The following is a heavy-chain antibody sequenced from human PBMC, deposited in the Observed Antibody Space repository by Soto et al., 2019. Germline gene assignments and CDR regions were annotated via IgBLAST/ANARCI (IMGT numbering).Heavy chain of an antibody. Sequence: GGSLRLSCEVSGFIFSNYGMHWVRQAPGKGLEWVAVIWYDGSNKYYAESVKGRFTISRDNSKNTLYLQMNSLRAEDTAVYYCARDGLGYCIISSCLPGYYYGMYVWGQGTTVPVSS. V-gene: IGHV3-33*01. D-gene: IGHD2-2*01. CDR1: GFIFSNYG. CDR3: ARDGLGYCIISSCLPGYYYGMYV. CDR2: IWYDGSNK. J-gene: IGHJ6*02.